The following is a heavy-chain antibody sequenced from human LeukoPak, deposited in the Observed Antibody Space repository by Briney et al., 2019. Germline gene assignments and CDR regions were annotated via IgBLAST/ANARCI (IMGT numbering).Heavy chain of an antibody. Sequence: GGSLRLSCAASGFNFSTYAMTWVRQAPGKGLEWVAVISYDGSNKYYADSVKGRFTISRDNSKNTLYLQMNSLRGEDTAVYYCARDSYGLDYWGQGTLVTVSS. CDR3: ARDSYGLDY. V-gene: IGHV3-30-3*01. CDR2: ISYDGSNK. D-gene: IGHD5-18*01. J-gene: IGHJ4*02. CDR1: GFNFSTYA.